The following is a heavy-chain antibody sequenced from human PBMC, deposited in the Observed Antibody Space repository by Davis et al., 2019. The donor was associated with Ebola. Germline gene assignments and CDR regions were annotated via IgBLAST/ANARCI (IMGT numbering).Heavy chain of an antibody. CDR1: AGSISSYY. CDR2: IYYSGST. V-gene: IGHV4-59*08. Sequence: MPSETLSLTCTLSAGSISSYYWSWIRQPQGKGLEWIGYIYYSGSTNYNPSLKSRVTISVDTSKNQFSLKLTSVTAEDTAVYFCARTDRVCTGGRCYSGNDFGYWGQGALVTVSS. CDR3: ARTDRVCTGGRCYSGNDFGY. D-gene: IGHD2-15*01. J-gene: IGHJ4*02.